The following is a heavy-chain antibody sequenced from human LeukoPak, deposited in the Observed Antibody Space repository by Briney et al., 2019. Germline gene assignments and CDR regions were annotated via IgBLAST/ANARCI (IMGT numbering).Heavy chain of an antibody. V-gene: IGHV3-30*02. CDR1: GFSFSTYG. D-gene: IGHD3-16*01. CDR3: AKDGGQGADY. J-gene: IGHJ4*02. Sequence: GGSLRLSCAASGFSFSTYGMHWVRQAPGKGLEWVAFIRHDASSQYYADSVKGRFTISRDSSKDTLYLQMNSLRAEDMAVYYCAKDGGQGADYWGQGTLVSVSS. CDR2: IRHDASSQ.